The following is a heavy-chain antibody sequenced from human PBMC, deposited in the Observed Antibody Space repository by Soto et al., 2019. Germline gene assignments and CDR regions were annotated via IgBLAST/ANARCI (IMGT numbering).Heavy chain of an antibody. CDR2: IYYGGST. Sequence: SETLSLTCTVSGGSISSSSYYWGWIRQPPGKGLEGIGSIYYGGSTYYNPSLKSRVTISVDTSKNQFSLKLSSVTAADTAVYYCASQLSSSWYAFDIWGQGTMVTVSS. CDR3: ASQLSSSWYAFDI. J-gene: IGHJ3*02. CDR1: GGSISSSSYY. D-gene: IGHD6-13*01. V-gene: IGHV4-39*01.